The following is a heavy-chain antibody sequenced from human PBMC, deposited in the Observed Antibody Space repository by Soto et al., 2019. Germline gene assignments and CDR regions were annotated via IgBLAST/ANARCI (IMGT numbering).Heavy chain of an antibody. CDR2: IIPIFGTA. CDR1: GGTFSSYA. V-gene: IGHV1-69*01. J-gene: IGHJ6*02. D-gene: IGHD2-8*01. Sequence: QVQLVQSGAEVKKPGSSVKVSCKASGGTFSSYAISWVRQAPGQGLEWMGGIIPIFGTANYVQKFQGRVTITADESTSTAYMELSSLRSEDTAVYYCARVNIVLMVYPYGMDVWGQGTTVTVSS. CDR3: ARVNIVLMVYPYGMDV.